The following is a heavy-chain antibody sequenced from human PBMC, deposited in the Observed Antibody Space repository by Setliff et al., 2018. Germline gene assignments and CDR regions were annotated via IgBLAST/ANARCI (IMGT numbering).Heavy chain of an antibody. V-gene: IGHV1-2*02. CDR3: VRDVGYTYGFDF. CDR1: GHTLTGYY. Sequence: ASVKVSCKASGHTLTGYYMHWVRQAPGQGLEWMGWINPNSGDTKYAQNFQGRVTMTRDTSITTFYMELSRLKSDDSAVYYCVRDVGYTYGFDFWGQGTLVTAPQ. J-gene: IGHJ4*02. D-gene: IGHD5-18*01. CDR2: INPNSGDT.